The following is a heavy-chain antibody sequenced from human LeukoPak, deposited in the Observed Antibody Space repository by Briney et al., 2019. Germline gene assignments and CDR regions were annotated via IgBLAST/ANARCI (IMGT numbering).Heavy chain of an antibody. D-gene: IGHD6-13*01. CDR1: GYTFTSYG. V-gene: IGHV1-18*01. CDR3: ASKAAAGIGTWFDP. J-gene: IGHJ5*02. Sequence: ASVKVSCKASGYTFTSYGISWVRQAPGQGLEWMGWISAYNGNTNYAQKLQGRVTMTTDTSTSTAYMELRSPRSEDTAVYYCASKAAAGIGTWFDPWGQGTLVTVSS. CDR2: ISAYNGNT.